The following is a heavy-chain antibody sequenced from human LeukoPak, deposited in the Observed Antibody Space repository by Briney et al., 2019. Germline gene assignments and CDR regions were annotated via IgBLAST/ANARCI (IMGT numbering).Heavy chain of an antibody. J-gene: IGHJ5*02. CDR1: GGTFSGYY. Sequence: SETLSLTCAVYGGTFSGYYWSWIRQPPGKGLEWIGEINHSGSTNYNPSLKSRVTISVDTSKNQFSLKLSSVTAADTAVYYCARGRFRGSRSGYNWFDPWGQGTLVTVSS. CDR3: ARGRFRGSRSGYNWFDP. V-gene: IGHV4-34*01. CDR2: INHSGST. D-gene: IGHD3-10*01.